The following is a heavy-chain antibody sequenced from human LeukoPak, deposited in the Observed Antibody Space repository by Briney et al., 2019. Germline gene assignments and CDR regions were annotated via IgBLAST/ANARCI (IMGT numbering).Heavy chain of an antibody. Sequence: GGSLRLSCAASGFSFRHYAMSWVRQAPTRGLEWVSSLRGDDETFYADSVKGRFTLARDDSRNTVYLQMNNLRVEDTAIYYCAKANWVSNVDSVWWGQGTQVTVAS. CDR2: LRGDDET. V-gene: IGHV3-23*01. CDR1: GFSFRHYA. CDR3: AKANWVSNVDSVW. J-gene: IGHJ4*02. D-gene: IGHD1-1*01.